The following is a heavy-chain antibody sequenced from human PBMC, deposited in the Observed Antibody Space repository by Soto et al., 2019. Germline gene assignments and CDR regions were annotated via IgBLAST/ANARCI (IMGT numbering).Heavy chain of an antibody. CDR1: GFTFSTYG. V-gene: IGHV3-33*01. Sequence: QVQLVESGGGVVQPGGSLRLSCAASGFTFSTYGMHWVRQGPGKGLEWVAVIWSDGSNKHYGNSVKGRFSISRDNFKNTLYLQMNSLRVEDTAVYYCARDENAKVYCSGGSCFSNFFDYWGQGALVTVSS. J-gene: IGHJ4*02. D-gene: IGHD2-15*01. CDR3: ARDENAKVYCSGGSCFSNFFDY. CDR2: IWSDGSNK.